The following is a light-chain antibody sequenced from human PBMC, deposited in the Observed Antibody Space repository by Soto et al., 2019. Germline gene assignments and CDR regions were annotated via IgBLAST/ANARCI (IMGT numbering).Light chain of an antibody. CDR3: QSHDSSRRGAV. V-gene: IGLV1-40*01. Sequence: QSVLTQPPSVSGAPGQRVTISCTGSSSNIGAGYDVHWYQQLPGAAPRLLIYGNINRPSGVPDRFSGSKSGTSASLAITGLHAEDEADYYCQSHDSSRRGAVFGGGTKVTVL. CDR2: GNI. J-gene: IGLJ2*01. CDR1: SSNIGAGYD.